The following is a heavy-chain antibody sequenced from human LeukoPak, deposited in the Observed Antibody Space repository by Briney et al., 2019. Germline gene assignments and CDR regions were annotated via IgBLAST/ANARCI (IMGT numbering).Heavy chain of an antibody. CDR2: ISYSGST. J-gene: IGHJ5*02. Sequence: SETLSLTCTVSDGFITNHYWNWIRQPPGKGLEWIGYISYSGSTNYNPSLKSRVTISVDTSKNQFSLRLTSVTAADTAVYYCARQSATGTNNWFDPWGQGTLVTVSS. CDR3: ARQSATGTNNWFDP. V-gene: IGHV4-59*08. D-gene: IGHD6-13*01. CDR1: DGFITNHY.